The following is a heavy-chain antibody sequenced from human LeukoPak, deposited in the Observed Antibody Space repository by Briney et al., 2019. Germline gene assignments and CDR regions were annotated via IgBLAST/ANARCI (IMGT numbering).Heavy chain of an antibody. Sequence: TSETLSLTCAVYGGSFSGYYWSWIRQPPGKGLEWLGEINHSGSTNYNPSLKSRVTISVDTSENQFSLKLSSVTAADTAVYYCARLYSSSSGDFDYWGQGTLVTVSS. CDR3: ARLYSSSSGDFDY. CDR2: INHSGST. J-gene: IGHJ4*02. D-gene: IGHD6-6*01. CDR1: GGSFSGYY. V-gene: IGHV4-34*01.